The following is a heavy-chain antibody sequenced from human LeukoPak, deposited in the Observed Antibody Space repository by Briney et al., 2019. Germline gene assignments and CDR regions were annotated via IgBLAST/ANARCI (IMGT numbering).Heavy chain of an antibody. CDR1: GFTFSSYG. CDR3: APIVVVVAPADY. V-gene: IGHV3-30*02. J-gene: IGHJ4*02. Sequence: PGGSLRLSCAASGFTFSSYGMHWVRQAPGKGLEWVAFIRYDGSNKYYADSVKGRFTISRDNSKNTLYLQMNSLRAEDTAVYYCAPIVVVVAPADYGGKGTLATVPS. CDR2: IRYDGSNK. D-gene: IGHD2-15*01.